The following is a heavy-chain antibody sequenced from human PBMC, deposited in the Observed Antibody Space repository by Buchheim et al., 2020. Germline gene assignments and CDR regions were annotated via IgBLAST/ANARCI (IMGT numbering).Heavy chain of an antibody. CDR3: ARRGSGILFDY. Sequence: QVQLQESGPGLVKPSETLSLTCTVSGGSMTNYYWSWFRQPPGKGLEWIGYIFYSGSLNYSPSLKSRVTIPVDTSKNQFSLKLRSVTPADTAVYYCARRGSGILFDYWGQGTL. V-gene: IGHV4-59*01. J-gene: IGHJ4*02. CDR2: IFYSGSL. CDR1: GGSMTNYY. D-gene: IGHD3-10*01.